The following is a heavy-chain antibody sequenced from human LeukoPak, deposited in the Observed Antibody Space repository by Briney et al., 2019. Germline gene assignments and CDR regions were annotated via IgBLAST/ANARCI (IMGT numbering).Heavy chain of an antibody. D-gene: IGHD2-15*01. V-gene: IGHV4-39*01. CDR2: INYSGTT. CDR3: ARLETVSGANYFDH. CDR1: GGSISSSSYY. Sequence: SSETLSLTCTVSGGSISSSSYYWGWIRQPPGKGLEWIGSINYSGTTYYTASLKSRVTISVDTSKTQYSLSLTLVTAADTAVYFCARLETVSGANYFDHWGQGALVTVSS. J-gene: IGHJ4*02.